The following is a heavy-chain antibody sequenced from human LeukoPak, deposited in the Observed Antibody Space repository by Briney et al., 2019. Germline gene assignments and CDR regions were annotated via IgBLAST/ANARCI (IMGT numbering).Heavy chain of an antibody. J-gene: IGHJ5*02. D-gene: IGHD1-14*01. CDR2: IKQDGSEK. CDR3: ARDEPPFHNYAPDGWFDP. V-gene: IGHV3-7*01. Sequence: GGSLRLSCAASGSTFSSYWMSWVRQAPGKGLEWVANIKQDGSEKYYVDSVKGRFTISRDNAKNSLYLQMNSLRAEDTAVYYCARDEPPFHNYAPDGWFDPWGQGTLVTVSS. CDR1: GSTFSSYW.